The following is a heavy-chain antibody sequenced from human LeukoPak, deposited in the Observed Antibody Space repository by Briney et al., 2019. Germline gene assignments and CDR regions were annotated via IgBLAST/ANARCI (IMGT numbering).Heavy chain of an antibody. V-gene: IGHV4-39*07. D-gene: IGHD3-3*01. CDR3: ARTGKYDFWSD. Sequence: SETLSLTCTVSGGSIISSSSYWGWIRQPPGKGLEWIGSIYYSGSAYYNPSLKSRVTLSLDTSKNQFSLKLSSVTAADTAVYYCARTGKYDFWSDWGQGTLVTVSS. CDR1: GGSIISSSSY. J-gene: IGHJ4*02. CDR2: IYYSGSA.